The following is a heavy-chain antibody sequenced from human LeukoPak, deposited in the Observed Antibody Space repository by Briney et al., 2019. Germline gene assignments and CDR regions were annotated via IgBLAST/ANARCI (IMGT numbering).Heavy chain of an antibody. D-gene: IGHD1-26*01. V-gene: IGHV3-7*01. CDR1: GFTLSTYW. CDR3: GRGGAVASY. J-gene: IGHJ4*02. Sequence: PGGSLTLSCTASGFTLSTYWMSWFRQAPKKGLEWVANIKQDDSEKYYVDSVKGRFTISRDNAKNSVYLQMNSLRVEDTAVYYCGRGGAVASYWGQGTLVTVSS. CDR2: IKQDDSEK.